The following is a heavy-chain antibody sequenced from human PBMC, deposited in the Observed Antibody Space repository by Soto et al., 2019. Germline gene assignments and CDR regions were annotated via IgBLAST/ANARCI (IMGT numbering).Heavy chain of an antibody. CDR2: ISAYKGNT. Sequence: ASVKVSCKASGYTFNSYGIRWVRQAPGQVLEWMGWISAYKGNTNYAQKLQGRVTMTTDTSTSTAYMEPRSLRSDDTAVYYCARDDKKQQVVRRDYYYYGKDVWG. CDR1: GYTFNSYG. V-gene: IGHV1-18*01. J-gene: IGHJ6*04. D-gene: IGHD6-13*01. CDR3: ARDDKKQQVVRRDYYYYGKDV.